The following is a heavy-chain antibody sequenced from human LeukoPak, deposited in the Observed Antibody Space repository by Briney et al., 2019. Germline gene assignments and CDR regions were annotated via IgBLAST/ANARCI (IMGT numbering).Heavy chain of an antibody. Sequence: PGGSLRLSCAASGFAFDDYGMNWVRQAPGKGLEWVSGIGYTGDSTFYADSVKGRFTVSRDSSKNTLFLHMNSLRAEDTALYYCAKSPTVDAAFDIWGQGTMVTVSS. D-gene: IGHD4-23*01. J-gene: IGHJ3*02. CDR3: AKSPTVDAAFDI. V-gene: IGHV3-23*01. CDR2: IGYTGDST. CDR1: GFAFDDYG.